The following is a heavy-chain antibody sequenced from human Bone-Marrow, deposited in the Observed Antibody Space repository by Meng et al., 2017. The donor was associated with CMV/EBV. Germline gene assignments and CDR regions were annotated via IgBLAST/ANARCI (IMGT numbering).Heavy chain of an antibody. CDR2: ISSSGSTI. D-gene: IGHD3-3*01. CDR3: ARLRFLEWLLLDY. V-gene: IGHV3-48*04. CDR1: GFTFSSYA. Sequence: GESLKISCAASGFTFSSYAMSWVRQAPEKGLEWVSYISSSGSTIYYADSVKGRFTISRDNAKNSLYLQMNRLRAEDTAVYYCARLRFLEWLLLDYWGQGTLVTVSS. J-gene: IGHJ4*02.